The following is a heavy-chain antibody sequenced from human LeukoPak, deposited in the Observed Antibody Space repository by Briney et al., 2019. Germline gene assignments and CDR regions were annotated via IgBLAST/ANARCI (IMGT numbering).Heavy chain of an antibody. CDR2: IYYSGST. V-gene: IGHV4-59*01. CDR3: ARDNSHYYGSGSSNWFDP. J-gene: IGHJ5*02. CDR1: GGSISSYY. Sequence: SATLSLTCTVSGGSISSYYWSWIRQPPGKGLEWIGYIYYSGSTNYNPSLKSRVTISVDTSKNQFSLKLSSVTAADTAVYYCARDNSHYYGSGSSNWFDPWGQGTLVTVSS. D-gene: IGHD3-10*01.